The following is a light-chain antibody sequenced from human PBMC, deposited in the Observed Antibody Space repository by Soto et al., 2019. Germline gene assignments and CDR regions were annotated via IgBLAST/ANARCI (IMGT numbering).Light chain of an antibody. V-gene: IGLV1-40*01. J-gene: IGLJ1*01. CDR3: QSYDSSLSGYV. Sequence: SVLPQPPSVSRAPGQQGTISPHRSSSKIGAGYDVHWYQQLPGTATKLLIYGNSNRPSGVPDRFSGSKSGTSASLAITGLQAEDEANYYCQSYDSSLSGYVFGTGTKFTVL. CDR2: GNS. CDR1: SSKIGAGYD.